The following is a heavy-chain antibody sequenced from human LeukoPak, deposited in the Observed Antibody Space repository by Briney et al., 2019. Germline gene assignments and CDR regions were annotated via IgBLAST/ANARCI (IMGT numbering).Heavy chain of an antibody. J-gene: IGHJ4*02. D-gene: IGHD6-13*01. CDR3: AKAKGLGQLTRPLDY. CDR2: ISWNSGSI. CDR1: GFTFDDYA. Sequence: GRSLRLSCAASGFTFDDYAMPWVRQAPGKGLEWVSGISWNSGSIGYADSVKGRFTISRDNAKNSLYLQMNSLRAEDTALYYCAKAKGLGQLTRPLDYWGQGTLVTVSS. V-gene: IGHV3-9*01.